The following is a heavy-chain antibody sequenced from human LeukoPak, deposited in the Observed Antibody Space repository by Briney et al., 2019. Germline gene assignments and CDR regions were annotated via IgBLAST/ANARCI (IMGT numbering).Heavy chain of an antibody. D-gene: IGHD6-13*01. Sequence: GGSLSLCCAASGFTFDDYARHWVRQAPGKGLEWVSLISGGGGSTYYADSVKGRFTISRDNSKNSLYLQIKSLRTEDTALYYCAKGAAAAGVFDYWGQGTLVTVSS. CDR1: GFTFDDYA. J-gene: IGHJ4*02. V-gene: IGHV3-43*02. CDR2: ISGGGGST. CDR3: AKGAAAAGVFDY.